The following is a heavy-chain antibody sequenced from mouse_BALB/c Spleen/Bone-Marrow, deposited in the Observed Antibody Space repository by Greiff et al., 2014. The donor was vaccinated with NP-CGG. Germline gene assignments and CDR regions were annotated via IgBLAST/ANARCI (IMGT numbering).Heavy chain of an antibody. CDR1: GYTFTDCY. J-gene: IGHJ3*01. CDR3: ARREYGNGGFAY. Sequence: QVQLKESGAELARPGASVKLSCKASGYTFTDCYINWVKQRTGQGLEWIGEIYPGSGNTYYNEKFKGKATLTADKSSSTAYMQLSSLTSEDSAVYFCARREYGNGGFAYWGQGTLVTVSA. V-gene: IGHV1-77*01. D-gene: IGHD2-10*02. CDR2: IYPGSGNT.